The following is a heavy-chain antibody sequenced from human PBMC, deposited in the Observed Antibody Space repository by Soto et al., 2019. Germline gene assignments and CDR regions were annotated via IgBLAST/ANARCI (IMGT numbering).Heavy chain of an antibody. Sequence: GGSLRLSCAASGFTFSDYWMHWVRQAPGKGLVWVSRISVDGGATTYADSVKGRFTISRDNAKNTLYLQMSSLTAEDTAMYYCVSDLESVIPGGNDWGPETMVTVSS. V-gene: IGHV3-74*03. D-gene: IGHD2-2*01. CDR3: VSDLESVIPGGND. CDR1: GFTFSDYW. CDR2: ISVDGGAT. J-gene: IGHJ3*01.